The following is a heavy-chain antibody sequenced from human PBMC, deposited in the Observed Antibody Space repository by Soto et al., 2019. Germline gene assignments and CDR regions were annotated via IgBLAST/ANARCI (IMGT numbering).Heavy chain of an antibody. D-gene: IGHD3-10*01. J-gene: IGHJ6*02. CDR3: AKAWTYYYGSGSLRGMDV. Sequence: EVQLLESGGGLVQPGGSLRLSCAASGFTFSSYAMSWVRQAPGKGLEWVSAISGSGGSTYYADSVKGRFTISRDNSKNTLYLQMNSLRAEDTAVYYCAKAWTYYYGSGSLRGMDVWGQGTTVTVSS. V-gene: IGHV3-23*01. CDR2: ISGSGGST. CDR1: GFTFSSYA.